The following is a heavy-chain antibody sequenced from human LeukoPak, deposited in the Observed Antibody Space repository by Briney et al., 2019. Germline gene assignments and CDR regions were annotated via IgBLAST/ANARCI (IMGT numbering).Heavy chain of an antibody. D-gene: IGHD6-6*01. J-gene: IGHJ4*02. CDR2: IHYTGST. V-gene: IGHV4-59*01. Sequence: SETLSLTCTVSGGSISSYYWSWIRQPPRKGLEWIGYIHYTGSTNYNPSLKSRVTISVDTSKNQFSLKLSSVTAADTAVYYCARSYSSSNEGFDYWGQGTLVTVSS. CDR3: ARSYSSSNEGFDY. CDR1: GGSISSYY.